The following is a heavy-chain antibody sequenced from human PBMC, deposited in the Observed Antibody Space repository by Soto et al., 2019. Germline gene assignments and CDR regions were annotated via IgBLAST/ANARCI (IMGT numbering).Heavy chain of an antibody. Sequence: PSETLSLTCTVSGGSITNNYWSWIRQSPGKGLEWIGCSYYSGSTSYNPSLRSRVTISIDTSKTQFSLRLRSVTAADTAVYYCARRQNWNNLFDTWDQGTLVTVSS. J-gene: IGHJ5*02. V-gene: IGHV4-59*08. CDR2: SYYSGST. D-gene: IGHD1-1*01. CDR3: ARRQNWNNLFDT. CDR1: GGSITNNY.